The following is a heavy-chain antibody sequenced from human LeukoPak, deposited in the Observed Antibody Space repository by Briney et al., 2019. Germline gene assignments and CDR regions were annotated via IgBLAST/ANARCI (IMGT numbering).Heavy chain of an antibody. D-gene: IGHD5-24*01. CDR2: INHSGST. J-gene: IGHJ4*02. CDR3: ARGPTQYQMATILSYFDY. CDR1: GGSFSGYY. Sequence: NPSETLSLTCAVYGGSFSGYYWSWIRQPPGKGLEWIGEINHSGSTNYNPSLKSRVTISVDTSKNQFSLKLSSVTAADTAVYYCARGPTQYQMATILSYFDYWGQGTLVTVSS. V-gene: IGHV4-34*01.